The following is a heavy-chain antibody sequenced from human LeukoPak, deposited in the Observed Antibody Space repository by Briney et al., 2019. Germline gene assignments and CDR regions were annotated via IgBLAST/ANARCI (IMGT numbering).Heavy chain of an antibody. J-gene: IGHJ4*02. D-gene: IGHD6-19*01. CDR2: IYYSGST. CDR3: ARQVGYSSGWYIY. V-gene: IGHV4-39*01. CDR1: GGSIRSSSYY. Sequence: SETLSLTCTVSGGSIRSSSYYWGWIRQPPGKGLEWIGSIYYSGSTYYNASLKSRGTISVDTSKNQFSLKLNSVTAADTAVYYCARQVGYSSGWYIYWGQGTLVTVSS.